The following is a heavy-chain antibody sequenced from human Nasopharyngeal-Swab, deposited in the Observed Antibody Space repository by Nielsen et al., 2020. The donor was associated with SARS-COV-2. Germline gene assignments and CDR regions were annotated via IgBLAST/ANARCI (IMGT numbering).Heavy chain of an antibody. CDR2: IYSSGSI. D-gene: IGHD4-11*01. J-gene: IGHJ1*01. CDR3: ASAVTGPLY. Sequence: GESLKISRAASGFNVCNNYMTWVRQAPGKGLEWVSIIYSSGSIYHADSVKGRFIISRDTSKNTLSLRMNSLRVEDTAVYYCASAVTGPLYWGQGTLVTVSS. V-gene: IGHV3-53*01. CDR1: GFNVCNNY.